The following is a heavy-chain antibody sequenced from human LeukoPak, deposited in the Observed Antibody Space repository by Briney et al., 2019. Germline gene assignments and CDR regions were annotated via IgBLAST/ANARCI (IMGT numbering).Heavy chain of an antibody. CDR3: ASGKDYYDSSGFDY. J-gene: IGHJ4*02. CDR2: IYYSGST. D-gene: IGHD3-22*01. Sequence: NPSETLSLTCTVSGGSISSSSYYWGWIRQPPGKGLEWIGSIYYSGSTYYNPSLKSRVTISVDTSKNQFSLKLSSVTAADTAVYYCASGKDYYDSSGFDYWGQGTLVTVSS. CDR1: GGSISSSSYY. V-gene: IGHV4-39*07.